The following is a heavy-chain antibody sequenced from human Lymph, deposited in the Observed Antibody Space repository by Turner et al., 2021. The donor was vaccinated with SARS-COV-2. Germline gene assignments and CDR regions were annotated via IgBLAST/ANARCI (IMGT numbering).Heavy chain of an antibody. J-gene: IGHJ2*01. V-gene: IGHV4-34*01. CDR3: ARVWVRWWYFDL. Sequence: QVQLPQWGAGLLKPSETLSLTCAVYGGSFSGYYWSGIRQPPGKGLEWIGEINHSGSTNYNPSLKSRVTISVDTSKKQFSLKLSSVTAADTAVYYCARVWVRWWYFDLWGRGTLVTVSS. D-gene: IGHD7-27*01. CDR1: GGSFSGYY. CDR2: INHSGST.